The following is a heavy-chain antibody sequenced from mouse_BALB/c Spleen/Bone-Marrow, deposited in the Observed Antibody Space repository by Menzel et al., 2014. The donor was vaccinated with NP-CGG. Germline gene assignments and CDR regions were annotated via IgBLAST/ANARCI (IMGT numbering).Heavy chain of an antibody. CDR3: ARKGAMITHYYAMDY. Sequence: EVQLVESGGGLVQPGGSRKLSCAASGFTFSSFGMHWVRQAPEKGLEWVAYISNGSSTIYYADTVKGRFTISRDNPKNTLFLQMTSLRSEDTAMYYCARKGAMITHYYAMDYWGLETSVNVSS. J-gene: IGHJ4*01. CDR2: ISNGSSTI. CDR1: GFTFSSFG. V-gene: IGHV5-17*02. D-gene: IGHD2-4*01.